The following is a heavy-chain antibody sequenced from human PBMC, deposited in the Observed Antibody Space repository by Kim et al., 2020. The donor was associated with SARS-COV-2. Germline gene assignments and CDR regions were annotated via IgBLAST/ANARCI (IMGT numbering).Heavy chain of an antibody. CDR3: AKLGAYSSSSMWAFDY. J-gene: IGHJ4*02. D-gene: IGHD6-6*01. V-gene: IGHV3-23*01. Sequence: SVKGRFTISRDNSKNTLYLQMNSLRAEDTAVYYCAKLGAYSSSSMWAFDYWGQGTLVTVSS.